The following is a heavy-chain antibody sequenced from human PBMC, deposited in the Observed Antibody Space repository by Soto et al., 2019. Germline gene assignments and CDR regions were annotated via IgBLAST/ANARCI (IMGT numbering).Heavy chain of an antibody. J-gene: IGHJ4*02. V-gene: IGHV3-11*01. Sequence: QVQLVESGGGLVKPGGSLRLSCEASGFTFSDYYMGWIRQAPGKGLEWVSYISVTGNAMFYADSVTGRFTMSRDNAQKSLYLQMDSLKAEDKAVYYCARQGVVRAIDYWGQGTLVTVSS. D-gene: IGHD2-21*01. CDR2: ISVTGNAM. CDR1: GFTFSDYY. CDR3: ARQGVVRAIDY.